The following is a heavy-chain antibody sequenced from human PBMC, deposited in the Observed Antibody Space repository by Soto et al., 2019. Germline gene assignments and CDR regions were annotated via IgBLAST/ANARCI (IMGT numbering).Heavy chain of an antibody. D-gene: IGHD3-3*01. Sequence: PGGSLRLSCAASGFTFSSYSMNWVRQAPGKGLEWVSYISSSSSTIYYADSVKGRFTISRDNAKNSLYLQMNSLRDEDTAVYYCARDPYYDFWSGYPHYYYYYGMDVWGQGTTVTVSS. CDR2: ISSSSSTI. CDR3: ARDPYYDFWSGYPHYYYYYGMDV. J-gene: IGHJ6*02. CDR1: GFTFSSYS. V-gene: IGHV3-48*02.